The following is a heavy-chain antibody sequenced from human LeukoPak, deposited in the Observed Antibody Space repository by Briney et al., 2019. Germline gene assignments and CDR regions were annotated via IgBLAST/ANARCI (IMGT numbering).Heavy chain of an antibody. CDR1: GGSISSSNW. Sequence: SGTLSLTCAVSGGSISSSNWWSWVRQPPGKGLEWIGEIYHSGSTNYNPSLKSRVTISVDKSKNQFSLKLSSVTAADTAVYYCARARYSSGWYPGGRSLDYWGQGTLVTVSS. V-gene: IGHV4-4*02. CDR2: IYHSGST. CDR3: ARARYSSGWYPGGRSLDY. J-gene: IGHJ4*02. D-gene: IGHD6-19*01.